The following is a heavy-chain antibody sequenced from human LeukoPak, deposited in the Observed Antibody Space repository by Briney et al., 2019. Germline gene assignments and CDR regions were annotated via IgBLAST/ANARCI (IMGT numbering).Heavy chain of an antibody. CDR3: AKVGSSWYRGYFDY. CDR1: GFTFSSYG. CDR2: ISYDGSNK. D-gene: IGHD6-13*01. Sequence: QSGGSLRLSCAASGFTFSSYGMHWVRQAPGKGLEWVAVISYDGSNKYYADSVKGRFTISRDNSKNTLYLQMNSLRAEDTAVYYCAKVGSSWYRGYFDYWGQGTLVTVSS. V-gene: IGHV3-30*18. J-gene: IGHJ4*02.